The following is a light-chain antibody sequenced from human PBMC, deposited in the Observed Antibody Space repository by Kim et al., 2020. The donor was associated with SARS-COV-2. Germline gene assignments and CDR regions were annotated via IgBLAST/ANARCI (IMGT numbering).Light chain of an antibody. Sequence: EVVLRQSPGTLSLSPGERATLSCRASQVVHKYFAWYQQKTDQAPRLLIYDASYRATGVPDRFSGSGSDTYFTLTISRLEPEDFAMYFCQQYDVSPTFGGGTKVDIK. CDR2: DAS. J-gene: IGKJ4*01. CDR3: QQYDVSPT. CDR1: QVVHKY. V-gene: IGKV3-20*01.